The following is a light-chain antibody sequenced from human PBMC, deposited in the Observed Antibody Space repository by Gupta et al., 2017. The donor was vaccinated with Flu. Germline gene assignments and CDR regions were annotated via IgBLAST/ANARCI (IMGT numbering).Light chain of an antibody. CDR1: QHIANY. J-gene: IGKJ1*01. CDR2: GAS. CDR3: QQTDSTPWT. Sequence: PPSLSAAVGDRITITCRASQHIANYLNWYQQRSGEAPKLLVFGASNLQTGVPSRFSGSGSGRDFTLTIRSLLPEDFAIYSCQQTDSTPWTFGPGTRVDIK. V-gene: IGKV1-39*01.